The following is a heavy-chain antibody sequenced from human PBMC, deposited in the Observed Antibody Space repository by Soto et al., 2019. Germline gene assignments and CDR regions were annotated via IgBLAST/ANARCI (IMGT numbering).Heavy chain of an antibody. V-gene: IGHV4-59*08. CDR2: IYYSGST. CDR3: ASMGYHYGSGSYPLDY. J-gene: IGHJ4*02. Sequence: PSETLSLTCTVSGGSISSYYWSWIRQPPGKGLEWIGYIYYSGSTNYNPSLKSRVTLSVDTSKNQFSLKLRSVTAADTAVYYCASMGYHYGSGSYPLDYWGQGTLVTVPQ. D-gene: IGHD3-10*01. CDR1: GGSISSYY.